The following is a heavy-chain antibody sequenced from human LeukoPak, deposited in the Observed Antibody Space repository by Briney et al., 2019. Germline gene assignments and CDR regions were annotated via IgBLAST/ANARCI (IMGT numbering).Heavy chain of an antibody. CDR2: ITGSAVST. J-gene: IGHJ3*02. V-gene: IGHV3-23*01. CDR1: GLTFRSYE. Sequence: PGGSLRLSCAASGLTFRSYEMNWVRQAPGKGLEWVSAITGSAVSTFYADSVKGRFTISRDNSKNTLYLQMNSLRAEDTAVYYCAKSRLSGINDAFDIWGQGTMVTVSS. D-gene: IGHD3-3*01. CDR3: AKSRLSGINDAFDI.